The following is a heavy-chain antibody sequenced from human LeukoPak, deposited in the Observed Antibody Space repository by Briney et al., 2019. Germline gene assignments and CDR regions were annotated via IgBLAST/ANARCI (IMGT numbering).Heavy chain of an antibody. D-gene: IGHD3-10*01. CDR3: ARADSDQTDAFDI. V-gene: IGHV1-2*02. Sequence: GASVKVSCKASGYTFTGYYIHWVRQAPGQGLEWMGWINPNSGGTNYAQKFQGRVTMTRDTSISTAYMELSRLRSDDTAVYYCARADSDQTDAFDIWGQGTMVTVSS. CDR1: GYTFTGYY. J-gene: IGHJ3*02. CDR2: INPNSGGT.